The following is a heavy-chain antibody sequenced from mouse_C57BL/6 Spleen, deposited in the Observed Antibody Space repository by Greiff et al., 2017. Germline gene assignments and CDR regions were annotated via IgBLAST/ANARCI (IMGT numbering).Heavy chain of an antibody. Sequence: DVHLVESGGGLVQPKGSLKLSCAASGFSFNTYAMNWVRQAPGKGLEWVARIRSKSNNYATYYADSVKDRFTISRDDSESMLYLQMNNLKTEDTAMYYCVRHSLTGTGAMDYWGQGTSVTVSS. J-gene: IGHJ4*01. CDR1: GFSFNTYA. CDR2: IRSKSNNYAT. V-gene: IGHV10-1*01. D-gene: IGHD4-1*01. CDR3: VRHSLTGTGAMDY.